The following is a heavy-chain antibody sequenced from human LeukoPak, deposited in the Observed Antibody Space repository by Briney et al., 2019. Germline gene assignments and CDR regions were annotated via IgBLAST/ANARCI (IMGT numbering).Heavy chain of an antibody. Sequence: ASVKVSCKASGGTFSSYAISWVRQAPGQGLEWMGGIIPIFGTANYAQKFQGRVTITADESTSTAYMELSSLRSEDTAVYYCARAGYYYDSSGYHDWGQGTLVTVSS. J-gene: IGHJ4*02. CDR3: ARAGYYYDSSGYHD. CDR1: GGTFSSYA. CDR2: IIPIFGTA. D-gene: IGHD3-22*01. V-gene: IGHV1-69*01.